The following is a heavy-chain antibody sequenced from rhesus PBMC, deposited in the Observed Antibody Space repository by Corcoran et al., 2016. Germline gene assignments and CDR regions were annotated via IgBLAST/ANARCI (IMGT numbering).Heavy chain of an antibody. Sequence: EVQLVESGGGLVQPGGSLRLSCAASGFTFSDYSMSWVRQAPGKGLEWVSSISSASSYIYYADSVKGRFTISRDNAKNSLSLQMNSLKSEDTAVYDCTRDKGISAAGTIDYWGQGVLVTVSS. CDR2: ISSASSYI. CDR3: TRDKGISAAGTIDY. J-gene: IGHJ4*01. D-gene: IGHD6-25*01. CDR1: GFTFSDYS. V-gene: IGHV3S16*01.